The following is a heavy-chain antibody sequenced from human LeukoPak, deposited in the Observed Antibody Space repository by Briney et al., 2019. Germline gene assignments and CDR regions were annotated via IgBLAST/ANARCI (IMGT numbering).Heavy chain of an antibody. CDR1: GYSFTSYW. Sequence: GESLKISCKGSGYSFTSYWIGWVRQMPGKGLEWMGIIYPGDSDTRYSPSFQGQVTISADKSISTAYLQWSSLKASDTAMYYCARQWRGSSAGDDVLKYNWFDPWGQGTLVTVSS. J-gene: IGHJ5*02. D-gene: IGHD6-13*01. CDR3: ARQWRGSSAGDDVLKYNWFDP. CDR2: IYPGDSDT. V-gene: IGHV5-51*01.